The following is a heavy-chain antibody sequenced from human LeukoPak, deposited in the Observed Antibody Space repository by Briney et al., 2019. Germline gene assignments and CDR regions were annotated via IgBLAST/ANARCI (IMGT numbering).Heavy chain of an antibody. V-gene: IGHV4-38-2*02. D-gene: IGHD3-10*01. J-gene: IGHJ4*02. CDR3: ARAPGGPSLWFGERYGGNEYHNDTQEFDY. CDR2: IYHSGSA. Sequence: PSETLSLTCTVSGYSINTGSYWAWIRQPPGQGLEYIASIYHSGSAYYNPSLRSRVTILVDTSKNQFSLKLSSVTAADTAVYYCARAPGGPSLWFGERYGGNEYHNDTQEFDYWGQGTLVTVSS. CDR1: GYSINTGSY.